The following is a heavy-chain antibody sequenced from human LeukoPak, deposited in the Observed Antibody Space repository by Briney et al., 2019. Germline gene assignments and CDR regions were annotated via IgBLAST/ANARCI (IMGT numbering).Heavy chain of an antibody. Sequence: SETLSLTCTVSGGSISTYYWSWIRQPPGKGLEWIGYIHYSGSTNYDPSLKSRVTISVDTSKNQFSLKLSSVTAADTAVYYCARRYGSGDYFDYWGQGTLVTLSS. V-gene: IGHV4-59*01. CDR3: ARRYGSGDYFDY. CDR1: GGSISTYY. J-gene: IGHJ4*02. CDR2: IHYSGST. D-gene: IGHD3-10*01.